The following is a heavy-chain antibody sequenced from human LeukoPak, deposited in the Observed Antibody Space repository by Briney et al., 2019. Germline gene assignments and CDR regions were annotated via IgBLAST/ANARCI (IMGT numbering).Heavy chain of an antibody. V-gene: IGHV1-2*02. CDR2: INPNSGGT. D-gene: IGHD6-13*01. Sequence: ASVKVSCKASGYSFNDKYLHWVRQAPGQGLEWMGSINPNSGGTNYAQKFQGRVTMTTDTSMSTAYMELSRLTSDDTAVYYCARVLSSSWYGAFDIWGQGTMVTVSS. CDR3: ARVLSSSWYGAFDI. CDR1: GYSFNDKY. J-gene: IGHJ3*02.